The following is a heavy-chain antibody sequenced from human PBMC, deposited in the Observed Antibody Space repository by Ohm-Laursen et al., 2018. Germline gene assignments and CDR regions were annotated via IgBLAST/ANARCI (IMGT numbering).Heavy chain of an antibody. CDR3: AKEGTPGIAAAGCGY. J-gene: IGHJ4*02. CDR2: IRNSGDTT. Sequence: SLRLSCTASGFTFDDYAMHWVRQAPGKGLEWVSGIRNSGDTTYYADPVKARFTISRDNSKNTVYLEMNSLRAEDTAIYYCAKEGTPGIAAAGCGYWGQGTLVSVSS. CDR1: GFTFDDYA. D-gene: IGHD6-13*01. V-gene: IGHV3-23*01.